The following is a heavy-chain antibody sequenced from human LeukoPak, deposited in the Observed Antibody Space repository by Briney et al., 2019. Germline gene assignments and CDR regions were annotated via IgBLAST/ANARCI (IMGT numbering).Heavy chain of an antibody. Sequence: PSETLSLTCTVSGGSISSYYGSWIRQPPGKGLEWIGYIYYSGSTNYNPSLKSRVTISVDTSKNQFSLKLSSVTAADTAVYYCARRWFGELYAFDIWGQGTMVTVSS. D-gene: IGHD3-10*01. CDR2: IYYSGST. V-gene: IGHV4-59*08. J-gene: IGHJ3*02. CDR3: ARRWFGELYAFDI. CDR1: GGSISSYY.